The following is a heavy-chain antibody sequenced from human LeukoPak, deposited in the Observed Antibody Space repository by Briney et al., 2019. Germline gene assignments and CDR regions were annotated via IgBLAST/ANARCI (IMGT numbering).Heavy chain of an antibody. V-gene: IGHV4-59*08. CDR3: ARHGDIVATIPFDY. Sequence: SETLSLTCTVSGGSISSYYWSWIRQPPGKGLGWIGYIYYSGSTNYNPSLKSRVTISVDTSKNQFSLKLSSVTAADTAVYYCARHGDIVATIPFDYWGQGTLVTVSS. J-gene: IGHJ4*02. CDR2: IYYSGST. D-gene: IGHD5-12*01. CDR1: GGSISSYY.